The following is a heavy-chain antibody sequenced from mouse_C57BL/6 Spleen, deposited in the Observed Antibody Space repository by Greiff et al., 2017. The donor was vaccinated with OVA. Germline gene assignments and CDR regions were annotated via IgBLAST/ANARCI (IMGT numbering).Heavy chain of an antibody. V-gene: IGHV5-9-1*02. CDR3: TRVTTVVDYYAMDY. CDR2: ISSGGDYI. Sequence: EVHLVESGEGLVKPGGSLKLSCAASGFTFSSYAMSWVRQTPEKRLEWVAYISSGGDYIYYADTVKGRFTISRDNARNTLYLQMSSLKSEDTAMYYCTRVTTVVDYYAMDYWGQGTSVTVSS. J-gene: IGHJ4*01. D-gene: IGHD1-1*01. CDR1: GFTFSSYA.